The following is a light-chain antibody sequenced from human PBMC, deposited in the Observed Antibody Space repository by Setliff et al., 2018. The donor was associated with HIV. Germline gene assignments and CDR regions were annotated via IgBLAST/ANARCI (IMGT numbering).Light chain of an antibody. J-gene: IGLJ1*01. Sequence: QSALTQPASVSGSPGQTITIPCTGTSNDIGGYNYVSWYQQHPGEAPKLIIYNVNNRPSGVSSRFSGSKSGNTASLSISELRAEDETDYYCTSYTGGNTRVFGTGTKVTVL. CDR2: NVN. CDR1: SNDIGGYNY. V-gene: IGLV2-14*03. CDR3: TSYTGGNTRV.